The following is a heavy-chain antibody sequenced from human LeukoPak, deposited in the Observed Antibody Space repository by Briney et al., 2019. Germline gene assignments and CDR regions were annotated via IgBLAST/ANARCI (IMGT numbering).Heavy chain of an antibody. CDR1: GFTFSSYS. CDR3: ARDRRGPYCDGDCYSRAFDI. Sequence: GGSLRLSCAASGFTFSSYSMNWVRQAPGKGLEWVSSISSNNRYIYYADSVKGRFTISRDNAKNSLYLQMNSLRAEDTAVYYCARDRRGPYCDGDCYSRAFDIWGQGTMVTVSS. V-gene: IGHV3-21*04. CDR2: ISSNNRYI. J-gene: IGHJ3*02. D-gene: IGHD2-21*02.